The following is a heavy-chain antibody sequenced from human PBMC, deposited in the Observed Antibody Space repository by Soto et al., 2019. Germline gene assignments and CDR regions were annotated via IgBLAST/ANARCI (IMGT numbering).Heavy chain of an antibody. Sequence: QVQLVESGGGVVQPGRSLRLSCAASGFTFSSYGMHWVRQAPGKGLEWVAVIWYDGSNKYYADSVKGRFTISRDNSKNTLYLQMNSLRAEDTAVYYCARDWGELSLARFDYWGQGTLVTVSS. CDR3: ARDWGELSLARFDY. CDR1: GFTFSSYG. CDR2: IWYDGSNK. V-gene: IGHV3-33*01. D-gene: IGHD3-16*02. J-gene: IGHJ4*02.